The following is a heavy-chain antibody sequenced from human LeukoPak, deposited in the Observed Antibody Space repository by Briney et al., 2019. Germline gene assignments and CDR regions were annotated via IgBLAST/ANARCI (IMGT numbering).Heavy chain of an antibody. J-gene: IGHJ3*01. V-gene: IGHV4-59*01. CDR1: EFSISSYY. CDR2: IYYSGST. Sequence: SETLSLTCTAGEFSISSYYWCWIRQPPGKGLEWIGYIYYSGSTNYNPSLKSRVTISVDTSKNKFSLKLSSVTAADTAVYYCAQYGWSSSCYQKDDFDLWGQGTMVTVSS. CDR3: AQYGWSSSCYQKDDFDL. D-gene: IGHD2-2*01.